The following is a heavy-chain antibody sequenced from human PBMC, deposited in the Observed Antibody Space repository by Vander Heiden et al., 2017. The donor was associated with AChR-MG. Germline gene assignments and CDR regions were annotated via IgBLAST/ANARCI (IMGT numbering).Heavy chain of an antibody. D-gene: IGHD3-3*01. V-gene: IGHV3-7*01. CDR2: IKQDGSER. J-gene: IGHJ4*02. CDR1: GFPLRTHW. CDR3: ARIGILGSDRPYDY. Sequence: EVQLVDSGGDLVQPGGSLRLSCVASGFPLRTHWMSWVRQAPGKGLEWVANIKQDGSERYYVDAVKGRFIISRDNAKNSLDLQMNSLRVEDTAVYYCARIGILGSDRPYDYWGQGTLVTVSS.